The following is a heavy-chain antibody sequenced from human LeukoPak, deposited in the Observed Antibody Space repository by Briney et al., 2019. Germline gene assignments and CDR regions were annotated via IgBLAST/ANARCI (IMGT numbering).Heavy chain of an antibody. V-gene: IGHV3-48*01. J-gene: IGHJ4*02. Sequence: GGSLRLSCAASGSTFGSYSMNWVRQAPGKGLEWVSYISSSSSTIYYADSVKGRFTISRDNAKNSLYLQMNSLRAEDTAVYFCARGGSFSLAIAYWGQGTLVTVSS. CDR2: ISSSSSTI. D-gene: IGHD1-26*01. CDR3: ARGGSFSLAIAY. CDR1: GSTFGSYS.